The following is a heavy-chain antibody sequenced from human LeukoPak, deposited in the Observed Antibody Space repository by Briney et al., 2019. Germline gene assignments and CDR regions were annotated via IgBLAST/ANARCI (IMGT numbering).Heavy chain of an antibody. CDR1: GFTFSSYS. V-gene: IGHV3-21*01. D-gene: IGHD3-10*01. CDR3: ARLYDSGIGDD. CDR2: ISSSSSYI. Sequence: GGSLRLSCAASGFTFSSYSMNWVRQAPGKGLKWVSSISSSSSYIYYADSVKGRFTISRDNAKNSLYLQMNSLRAEDTAVYYCARLYDSGIGDDWGQGTLLTVSS. J-gene: IGHJ4*02.